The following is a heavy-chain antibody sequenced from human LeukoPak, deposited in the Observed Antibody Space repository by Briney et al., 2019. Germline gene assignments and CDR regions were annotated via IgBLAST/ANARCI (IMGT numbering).Heavy chain of an antibody. CDR1: GFTFSNYD. CDR2: IDTAGDT. D-gene: IGHD3-3*01. Sequence: GGSLRLSCAASGFTFSNYDMHWVRQATGKGLEWVSGIDTAGDTYYPGSVKGRFTISRDNSKNTLYLQMNSLRAEDTAVYYCAKALEYYDFWSGYRPNYYYYGMDVWGQGTTVTVSS. CDR3: AKALEYYDFWSGYRPNYYYYGMDV. J-gene: IGHJ6*02. V-gene: IGHV3-13*01.